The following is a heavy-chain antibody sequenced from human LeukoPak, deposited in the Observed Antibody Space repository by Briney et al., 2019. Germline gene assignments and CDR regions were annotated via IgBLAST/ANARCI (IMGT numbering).Heavy chain of an antibody. D-gene: IGHD1-26*01. V-gene: IGHV3-74*01. CDR2: IKSDGSST. J-gene: IGHJ4*02. CDR3: ARDPVGGRPDY. Sequence: GGSLRISCVASGFTFSTYWMHWVRQAPGKGLVWVSRIKSDGSSTNYADSVKDRFTISRDNAKNTLYLQMNSLRDEDTAVYYCARDPVGGRPDYWGQGTLVTVSS. CDR1: GFTFSTYW.